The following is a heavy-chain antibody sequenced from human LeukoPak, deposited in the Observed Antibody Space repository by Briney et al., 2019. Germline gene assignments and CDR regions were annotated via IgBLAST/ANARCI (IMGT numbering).Heavy chain of an antibody. V-gene: IGHV3-7*01. CDR3: AKDSYSKGDF. J-gene: IGHJ4*02. CDR1: GFTFSSYA. Sequence: GGSLRLSCAAAGFTFSSYAMTWVRQAPGKGLEWVANIKNDGAVKNYVDSVKGRFTISRDNAKNLLYLQMNSLRAEDTAVYYCAKDSYSKGDFWGQGVLVTVSS. D-gene: IGHD6-13*01. CDR2: IKNDGAVK.